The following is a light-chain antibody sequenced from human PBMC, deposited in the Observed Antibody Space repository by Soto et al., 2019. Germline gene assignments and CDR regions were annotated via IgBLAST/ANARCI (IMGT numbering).Light chain of an antibody. CDR1: QSVSNSF. CDR3: QQYGHSPRT. CDR2: AAS. Sequence: EVVLTKSPGTLFLSPGEIASLSCRASQSVSNSFLAWYQQKAGQSPRLLIYAASARAIGIPDRFSGSGSGTDFTLTISRLEPEDFAVYYCQQYGHSPRTFGQGTKV. V-gene: IGKV3-20*01. J-gene: IGKJ1*01.